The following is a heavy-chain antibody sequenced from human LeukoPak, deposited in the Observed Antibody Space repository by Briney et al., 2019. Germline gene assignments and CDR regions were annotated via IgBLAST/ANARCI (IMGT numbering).Heavy chain of an antibody. Sequence: ASVKVSCKASGYTFTGYYMHWVRQAPGQGLEWMGWINPNSGGTNYAQKFQGRVTMTRDTSISTAYMELSRLRSDDTAVYYCATDQSWFDAFDIWGQGTMVTVSS. CDR1: GYTFTGYY. D-gene: IGHD3-9*01. J-gene: IGHJ3*02. CDR2: INPNSGGT. CDR3: ATDQSWFDAFDI. V-gene: IGHV1-2*02.